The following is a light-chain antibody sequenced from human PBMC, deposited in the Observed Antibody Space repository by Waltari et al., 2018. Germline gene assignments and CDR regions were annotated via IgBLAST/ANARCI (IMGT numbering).Light chain of an antibody. J-gene: IGLJ3*02. CDR2: EGS. V-gene: IGLV2-23*01. CDR3: CSYAGSKTWV. Sequence: QSALTQPASVSGSPGQSITISCTGTNSDVGSYNLSSWYQQHAGKAPKLMISEGSERPSGVSNRFSGSKSGNTASLTISGLQAEDEADYYCCSYAGSKTWVFGGGTKLTVL. CDR1: NSDVGSYNL.